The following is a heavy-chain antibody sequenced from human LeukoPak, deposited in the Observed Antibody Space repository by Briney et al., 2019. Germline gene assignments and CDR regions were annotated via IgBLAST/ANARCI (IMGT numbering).Heavy chain of an antibody. Sequence: SETLSLTCAVSGGSISSSHWWSWVRQPPGKGLEWIADIYHSGITNYNPSLKSRVTISVDTSKNQFSLKLSSVTAADTAVYYCARARRGYSYGQPALGYYYYMDVWGKGTTVTISS. V-gene: IGHV4-4*02. CDR1: GGSISSSHW. D-gene: IGHD5-18*01. CDR3: ARARRGYSYGQPALGYYYYMDV. CDR2: IYHSGIT. J-gene: IGHJ6*03.